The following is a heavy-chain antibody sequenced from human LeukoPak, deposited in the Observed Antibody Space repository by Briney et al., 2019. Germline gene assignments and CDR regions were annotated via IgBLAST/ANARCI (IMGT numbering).Heavy chain of an antibody. J-gene: IGHJ2*01. CDR2: IRGSGGST. V-gene: IGHV3-23*01. CDR3: AKDPVTVTTPDWYFDL. CDR1: GFNFDDYG. Sequence: GGSLRLSCAASGFNFDDYGMTWVRQRPGKGLEWVSDIRGSGGSTYYADSVKGRFTISRDNSKNTLYLQMNSLRAEDTAVYYCAKDPVTVTTPDWYFDLWGRGTLVTVSS. D-gene: IGHD4-17*01.